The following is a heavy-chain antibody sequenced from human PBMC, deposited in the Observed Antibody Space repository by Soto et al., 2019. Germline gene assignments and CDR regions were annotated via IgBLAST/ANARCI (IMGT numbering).Heavy chain of an antibody. J-gene: IGHJ6*02. V-gene: IGHV1-2*02. CDR1: GYTFTGCY. Sequence: ASVKVSCKASGYTFTGCYMHCVRQAPGQGLEWMGWINPNSGGTNYAQKFQGRVTMTRDTSISTAYMELSRLRSDDTAVYYCARTKPLHDYDFLDVWGQGTTVTVSS. CDR2: INPNSGGT. CDR3: ARTKPLHDYDFLDV. D-gene: IGHD3-3*01.